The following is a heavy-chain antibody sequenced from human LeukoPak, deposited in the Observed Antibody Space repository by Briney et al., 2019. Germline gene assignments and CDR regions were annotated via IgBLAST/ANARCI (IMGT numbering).Heavy chain of an antibody. D-gene: IGHD6-13*01. CDR3: ARPIAAAERYYYYYYMDV. Sequence: GGSLRLSCAASGFTFNNYAMTWVRQAPGKGLEWVSYISSSGSTIYYADSVKGRFTISRDNAKNSLYLQMNSLRAEDTAVYYCARPIAAAERYYYYYYMDVWGKGTTVTISS. J-gene: IGHJ6*03. CDR1: GFTFNNYA. V-gene: IGHV3-48*03. CDR2: ISSSGSTI.